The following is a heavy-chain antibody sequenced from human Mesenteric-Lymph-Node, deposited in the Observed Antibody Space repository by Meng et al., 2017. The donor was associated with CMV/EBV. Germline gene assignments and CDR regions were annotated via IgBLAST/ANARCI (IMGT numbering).Heavy chain of an antibody. CDR3: ARGNSSSWSDFFDV. J-gene: IGHJ3*01. CDR2: IYSSGTT. D-gene: IGHD6-13*01. CDR1: GFTFSTNY. V-gene: IGHV3-53*01. Sequence: GGSLRLSCAASGFTFSTNYMSWVRQAPGKGLEWVSVIYSSGTTYYTNSVEGRFTISRDTAKNTVYLQMNSLRGEDTAVYYCARGNSSSWSDFFDVWGLGTMVTVSS.